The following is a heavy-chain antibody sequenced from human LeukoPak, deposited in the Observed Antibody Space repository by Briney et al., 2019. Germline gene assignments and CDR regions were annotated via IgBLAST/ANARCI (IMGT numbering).Heavy chain of an antibody. V-gene: IGHV4-59*12. CDR2: IYYSGST. D-gene: IGHD3-10*01. CDR3: ARGGLWVVRPVDY. Sequence: SETLSLTCTVSGGSISSYYWSWIRQPPGKGLDWIGYIYYSGSTNYNPSPKSRVTISVDTSKNQFSLKLSSVTAADTAVYYCARGGLWVVRPVDYWGQGTLVTVSS. J-gene: IGHJ4*02. CDR1: GGSISSYY.